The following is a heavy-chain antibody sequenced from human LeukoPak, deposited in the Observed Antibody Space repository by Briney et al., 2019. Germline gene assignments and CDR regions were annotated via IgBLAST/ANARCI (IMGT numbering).Heavy chain of an antibody. CDR2: INPNSGGT. Sequence: ASVKVSCKASGYTFTGYYMHWVRQAPGQGLEWMGWINPNSGGTNYAQKFQGWVTMTRDTSISTAYMELSRLRSDDTAVYYCARDQVYGDSSYYFDYWGQGTLVTVSS. CDR3: ARDQVYGDSSYYFDY. D-gene: IGHD4-17*01. CDR1: GYTFTGYY. J-gene: IGHJ4*02. V-gene: IGHV1-2*04.